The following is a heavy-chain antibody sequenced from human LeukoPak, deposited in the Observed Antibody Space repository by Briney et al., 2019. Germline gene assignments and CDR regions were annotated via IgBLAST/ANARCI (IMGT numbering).Heavy chain of an antibody. CDR2: LSVGGVTT. J-gene: IGHJ6*02. V-gene: IGHV3-23*01. CDR1: GFTFNTYA. D-gene: IGHD6-19*01. CDR3: AKASGSSGHSFGYGMDV. Sequence: GGSLRLSCAASGFTFNTYAMSWVRQVPEKGLEWVSALSVGGVTTYYADSVKGRFTLSRDNSKNTLYLQMNSLRAEDTAIYYCAKASGSSGHSFGYGMDVWGQGTTVTVSS.